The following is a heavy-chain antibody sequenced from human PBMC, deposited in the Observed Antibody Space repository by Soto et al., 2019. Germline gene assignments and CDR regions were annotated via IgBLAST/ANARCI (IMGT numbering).Heavy chain of an antibody. CDR2: IYYSGST. CDR3: ASRDPYCSSTSCYTDY. V-gene: IGHV4-39*01. J-gene: IGHJ4*02. D-gene: IGHD2-2*02. Sequence: SETLSLTCTVSGGSISSSSYYWGWIRQPPGKGLEWIGSIYYSGSTYYNPSLKSRVTISVDTSKNQFSLKLSSVTAADTAVYYCASRDPYCSSTSCYTDYWGQGTLVTVSS. CDR1: GGSISSSSYY.